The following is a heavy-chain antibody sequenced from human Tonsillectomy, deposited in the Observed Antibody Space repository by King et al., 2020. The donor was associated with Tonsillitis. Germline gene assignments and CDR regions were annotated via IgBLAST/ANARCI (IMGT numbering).Heavy chain of an antibody. D-gene: IGHD1-26*01. Sequence: QLVQSGGGLVKPGGSLRLSCAASGLTFSSYTMNWVRQAPGKGLEWVSSISSSGSYKYFADSVKGRFTISRDNAKTSLYLQMNSLGAEDTAVYYCARDEVGMDVWGKGTTVTVSS. CDR2: ISSSGSYK. CDR3: ARDEVGMDV. V-gene: IGHV3-21*01. J-gene: IGHJ6*04. CDR1: GLTFSSYT.